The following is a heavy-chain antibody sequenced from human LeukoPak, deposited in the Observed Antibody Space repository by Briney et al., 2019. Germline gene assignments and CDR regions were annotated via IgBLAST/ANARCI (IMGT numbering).Heavy chain of an antibody. V-gene: IGHV4-61*02. CDR1: GGSIRSDIYY. CDR3: ARNQQFYYYMDV. CDR2: LYTSGST. Sequence: SETLSLTCTVSGGSIRSDIYYWNWIRQPAGKGLEWIGRLYTSGSTNYNPSLQSRVTISVDMSRNQLSLTLTSVTAADTAVYYCARNQQFYYYMDVWGKGTTVTVSS. J-gene: IGHJ6*03. D-gene: IGHD6-13*01.